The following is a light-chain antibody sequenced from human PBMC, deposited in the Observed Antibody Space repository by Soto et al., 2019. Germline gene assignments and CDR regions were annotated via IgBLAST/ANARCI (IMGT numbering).Light chain of an antibody. J-gene: IGKJ4*01. CDR3: QQYNNWPLT. CDR2: HAI. V-gene: IGKV3-15*01. Sequence: EIVMTQSPATLSVSPGERVTLSCRASESVTNNVAWYQQKPGQAPRLLIYHAITRATGIPARFSGSGSGTDLTLTISSLQSEVFAIYYCQQYNNWPLTFGGGTKVEI. CDR1: ESVTNN.